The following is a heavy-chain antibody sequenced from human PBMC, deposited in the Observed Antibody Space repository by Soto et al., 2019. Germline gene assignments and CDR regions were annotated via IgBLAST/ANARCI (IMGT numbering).Heavy chain of an antibody. CDR2: IKSKKDGGTA. J-gene: IGHJ4*02. D-gene: IGHD3-10*01. CDR1: GFTFSKVG. V-gene: IGHV3-15*01. CDR3: TTGFGENGESY. Sequence: EVQLVESGGGLVKPGGSLRLSCAASGFTFSKVGMSWVRQAPGEGLEWVGRIKSKKDGGTADYAEPVQGRFTFSRDDSKDTLYLQRNSLKTADTAVYYCTTGFGENGESYWGQGTLVTVSS.